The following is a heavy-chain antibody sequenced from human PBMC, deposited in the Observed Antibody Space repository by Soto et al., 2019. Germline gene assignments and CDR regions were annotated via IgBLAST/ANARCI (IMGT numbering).Heavy chain of an antibody. CDR3: AKDRSRFGELLDY. CDR1: GFTFSSYG. CDR2: ISYDGSNK. D-gene: IGHD3-10*01. J-gene: IGHJ4*02. Sequence: GGSLRLSCAASGFTFSSYGMHWVRQAPGKGLEWVAVISYDGSNKYYADSVKGRFTISRDNSKNTLYLQMNSLRAEDTAVYYCAKDRSRFGELLDYWGQGTLVTVSS. V-gene: IGHV3-30*18.